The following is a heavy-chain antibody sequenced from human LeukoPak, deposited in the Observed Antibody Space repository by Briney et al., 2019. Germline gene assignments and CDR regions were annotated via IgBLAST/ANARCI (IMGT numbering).Heavy chain of an antibody. J-gene: IGHJ4*02. Sequence: GGSLRLSCAASGFTFDDYAMHWVRHVPGKGLEWVSGISWNSGSIGYADSVKGRFTISRDNAKNSLYLQMNSLRAEDTALYYCAKDIFTGIAAAGAIDYWGQGTLVTVSS. CDR2: ISWNSGSI. CDR3: AKDIFTGIAAAGAIDY. CDR1: GFTFDDYA. D-gene: IGHD6-13*01. V-gene: IGHV3-9*01.